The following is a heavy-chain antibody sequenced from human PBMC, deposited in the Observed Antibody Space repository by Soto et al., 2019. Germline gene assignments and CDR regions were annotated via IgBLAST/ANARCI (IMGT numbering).Heavy chain of an antibody. CDR3: AKSRGPGTTIFGEGEDY. D-gene: IGHD3-3*01. J-gene: IGHJ4*02. CDR2: ISGSGDST. CDR1: GFTFSNHG. Sequence: GSLRLSCAASGFTFSNHGMHWVRQAPGKGLEWVSTISGSGDSTYYADSVKGRFTISRDNYKNTLYLQMNSLRAEDTALYYCAKSRGPGTTIFGEGEDYWGQGTLVTVSS. V-gene: IGHV3-23*01.